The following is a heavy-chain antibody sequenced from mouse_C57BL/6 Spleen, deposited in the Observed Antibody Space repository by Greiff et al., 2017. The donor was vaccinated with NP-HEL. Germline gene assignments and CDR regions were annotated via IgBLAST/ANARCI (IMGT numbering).Heavy chain of an antibody. D-gene: IGHD1-1*01. J-gene: IGHJ2*01. CDR2: IDPSDSYT. CDR1: GYTFTSYW. Sequence: QVQLQQPGAELVMPGASVKLSCKASGYTFTSYWMHWVKQRPGQGLEWIGEIDPSDSYTNYNQKFKGKSTLTVDKSSSTAYMQRSSLTSEDSAVYYCARDGSSYEDYFDYWGQGTTLTVSS. CDR3: ARDGSSYEDYFDY. V-gene: IGHV1-69*01.